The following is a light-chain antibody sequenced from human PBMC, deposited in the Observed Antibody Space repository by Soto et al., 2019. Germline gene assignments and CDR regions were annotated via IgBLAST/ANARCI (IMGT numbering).Light chain of an antibody. CDR2: AAS. CDR1: QNISSY. V-gene: IGKV1-39*01. Sequence: DIQMNQSPSFLSASVEDRVTISCRASQNISSYLNWYQQKPGKAPKLLIYAASSLQSGVPSRFSGSGSGTDFTLTISSLQPEDFATYYCQQSYSTPWTFGQGTKVEIK. CDR3: QQSYSTPWT. J-gene: IGKJ1*01.